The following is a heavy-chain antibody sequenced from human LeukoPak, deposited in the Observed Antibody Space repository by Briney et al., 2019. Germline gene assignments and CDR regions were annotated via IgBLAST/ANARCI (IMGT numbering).Heavy chain of an antibody. J-gene: IGHJ3*02. CDR2: ISDSGGNA. D-gene: IGHD3-16*01. CDR3: ARATTYVGVHAFDI. CDR1: GFTFSRYA. V-gene: IGHV3-23*01. Sequence: GGSLRPSCAASGFTFSRYAMNWVRQAPGKGLEWVSTISDSGGNANHADSVKGRFTISRDNSKNTLYLQMNSLRAEDTAVYYCARATTYVGVHAFDIWGQGTMVTVSS.